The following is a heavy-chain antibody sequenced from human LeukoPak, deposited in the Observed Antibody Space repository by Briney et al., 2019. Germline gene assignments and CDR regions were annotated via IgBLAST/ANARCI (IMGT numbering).Heavy chain of an antibody. D-gene: IGHD2-15*01. CDR2: ITSKSTTI. CDR1: GFTFSIYS. Sequence: GGSLRLSCAASGFTFSIYSMDWVRQAPGKELEWVSKITSKSTTIYYADSVKGRFTISRDNAKNSLYLQMNSLRAEDTAVYYCARERGYCAGDSCYGFDYWGQGILVTVSS. V-gene: IGHV3-48*01. J-gene: IGHJ4*02. CDR3: ARERGYCAGDSCYGFDY.